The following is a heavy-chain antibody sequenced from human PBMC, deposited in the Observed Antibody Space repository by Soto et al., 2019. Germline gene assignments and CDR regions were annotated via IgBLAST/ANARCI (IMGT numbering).Heavy chain of an antibody. V-gene: IGHV4-39*01. Sequence: SETRSLTCTVSGGSISSSSYYWGWILHPPGKGLEWIGSSYYSVSTYYNPSLKSRVTISVDTSKNQFSLKLSSETAADTAVYYCARHSDFCSGYYNLDYYYCMDAWGKESTFTVSA. D-gene: IGHD3-3*01. J-gene: IGHJ6*04. CDR3: ARHSDFCSGYYNLDYYYCMDA. CDR1: GGSISSSSYY. CDR2: SYYSVST.